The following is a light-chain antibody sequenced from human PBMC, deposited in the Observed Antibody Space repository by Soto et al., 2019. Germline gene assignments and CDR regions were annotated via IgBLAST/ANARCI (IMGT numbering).Light chain of an antibody. V-gene: IGLV2-11*01. CDR3: CSYAGNYTF. CDR1: SNDVGGYDY. Sequence: QSALTQPRSVSGSPGQSVTISCTGTSNDVGGYDYVSWYQQYPGKAPTYILYDVIKRPSGVPDRFSGSKSGNTASLTISGLQADDEADYYCCSYAGNYTFFGGGTKLTVL. J-gene: IGLJ2*01. CDR2: DVI.